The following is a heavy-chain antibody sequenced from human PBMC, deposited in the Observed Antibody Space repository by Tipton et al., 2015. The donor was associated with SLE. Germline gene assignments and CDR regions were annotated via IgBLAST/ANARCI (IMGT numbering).Heavy chain of an antibody. CDR1: GFTLSDYS. CDR3: ARDRGGLVDTGMIEY. Sequence: SLRLSCAASGFTLSDYSMHWVRQVPGKGLEWVSGIGWNSGSIAYADSVKGRFTISRDNAKDSLYLQMNSLRVEDTALYYCARDRGGLVDTGMIEYWGQGTLVTVSS. V-gene: IGHV3-9*01. CDR2: IGWNSGSI. J-gene: IGHJ4*02. D-gene: IGHD5-18*01.